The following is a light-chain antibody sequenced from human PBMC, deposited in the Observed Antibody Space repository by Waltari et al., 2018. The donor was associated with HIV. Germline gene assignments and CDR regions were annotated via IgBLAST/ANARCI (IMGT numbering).Light chain of an antibody. Sequence: IHMTQSPSALSASLGDTVTITCRASQKINRYLNWYQKKVGEPPKLLVYGGSSLQRGVPARFRGSGSGSEYILTISNLQSDDFATYFCQQSYGAPFTFGPGSTL. V-gene: IGKV1-39*01. J-gene: IGKJ3*01. CDR2: GGS. CDR3: QQSYGAPFT. CDR1: QKINRY.